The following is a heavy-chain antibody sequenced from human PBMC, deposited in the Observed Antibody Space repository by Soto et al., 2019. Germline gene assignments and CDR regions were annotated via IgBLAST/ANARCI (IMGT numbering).Heavy chain of an antibody. V-gene: IGHV1-3*01. CDR3: ARDLWDIVVVPAATYYFDY. D-gene: IGHD2-2*01. J-gene: IGHJ4*02. Sequence: ASVKVSCKASGYTFTSYAMHWVRQAPGQRLKWMGWINAGNGNTKYSQKFQGRVTITRDTSASTAYMELSSLRSEDTAVYYCARDLWDIVVVPAATYYFDYWGQGTLVTVSS. CDR2: INAGNGNT. CDR1: GYTFTSYA.